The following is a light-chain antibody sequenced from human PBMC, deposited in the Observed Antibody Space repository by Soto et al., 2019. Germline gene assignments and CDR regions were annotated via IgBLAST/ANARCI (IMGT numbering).Light chain of an antibody. CDR2: DVS. Sequence: QSELTQPGSVSGSPGQSITISCTGTSSDVGGYNYVSWYQQHPGKAPKFMIYDVSNRPSGVSNRFSGSKSGNTASLTISGLQAEDEADYYCCSYTTSNTRQIAFGTGTKVTVL. CDR1: SSDVGGYNY. V-gene: IGLV2-14*01. J-gene: IGLJ1*01. CDR3: CSYTTSNTRQIA.